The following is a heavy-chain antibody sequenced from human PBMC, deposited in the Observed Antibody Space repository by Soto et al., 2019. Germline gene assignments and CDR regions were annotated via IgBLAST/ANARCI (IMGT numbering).Heavy chain of an antibody. CDR3: ARERKFDFWRKGLDV. D-gene: IGHD3-3*01. CDR1: GYTFTSYD. CDR2: MDPNSGST. Sequence: ASVKVSCKAYGYTFTSYDINWVRQDPGQGLELLGWMDPNSGSTGYAQNFPGRITMTRNISRSTAHMELSSLQSEDTAVYYCARERKFDFWRKGLDVGGQGTTVNFAS. V-gene: IGHV1-8*01. J-gene: IGHJ6*02.